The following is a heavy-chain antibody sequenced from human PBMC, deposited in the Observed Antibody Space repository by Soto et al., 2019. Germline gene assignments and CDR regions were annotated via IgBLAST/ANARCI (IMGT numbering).Heavy chain of an antibody. J-gene: IGHJ4*02. Sequence: KQSQTLSLTCAISGGSVSSNSAAWNWIRQSPSRGLEWLGRTYYRSKWYNDYAVSVKSRITINPDTSKNQFSLQLNSVTPEDTAVYYCARVGDYVWGSYRYYYFDYWGQGTLVTVSS. CDR2: TYYRSKWYN. CDR1: GGSVSSNSAA. CDR3: ARVGDYVWGSYRYYYFDY. D-gene: IGHD3-16*02. V-gene: IGHV6-1*01.